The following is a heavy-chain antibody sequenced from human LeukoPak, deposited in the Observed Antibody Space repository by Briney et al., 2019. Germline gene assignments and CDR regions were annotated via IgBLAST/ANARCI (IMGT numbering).Heavy chain of an antibody. D-gene: IGHD5-24*01. CDR1: GGSISNYY. CDR3: ARDAGYRSRLNYFDP. CDR2: VYYTGTT. Sequence: PAETLSLTCTVSGGSISNYYLSWLRQSPGKELEWIAHVYYTGTTIYSPSLKSRLTVSVDPSKNQFSLNLSYVTAADTAVYYCARDAGYRSRLNYFDPWGQGTLVTVSS. J-gene: IGHJ5*02. V-gene: IGHV4-59*01.